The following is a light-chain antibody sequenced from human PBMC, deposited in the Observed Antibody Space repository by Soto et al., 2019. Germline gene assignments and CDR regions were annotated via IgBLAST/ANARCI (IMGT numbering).Light chain of an antibody. Sequence: QSVLTQPASVSGSTGQSVTISCTGTSRDVGGYNYVSWYQQHPGKAPKLLIYDVSHRPSVVSNRFSGSKSGNTASLAISGLQAEDEADYYFSSYTSTNTLVIFGGGTKLTVL. CDR2: DVS. CDR3: SSYTSTNTLVI. CDR1: SRDVGGYNY. J-gene: IGLJ2*01. V-gene: IGLV2-14*03.